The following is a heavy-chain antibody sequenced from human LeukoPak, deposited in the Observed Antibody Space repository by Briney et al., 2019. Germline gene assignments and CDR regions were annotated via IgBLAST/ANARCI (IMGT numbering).Heavy chain of an antibody. CDR1: GFTFSSYG. CDR2: IWYDGSNK. D-gene: IGHD4-17*01. Sequence: QAGGSLRLSCAASGFTFSSYGMHWVRQAPGKGLEWVAVIWYDGSNKYYADSVKGRFTISRDSSKNTLYLQMNSLRAEDTAVYYCAREQGYGDYGGAFDIWGQGTMVTVSS. V-gene: IGHV3-33*01. CDR3: AREQGYGDYGGAFDI. J-gene: IGHJ3*02.